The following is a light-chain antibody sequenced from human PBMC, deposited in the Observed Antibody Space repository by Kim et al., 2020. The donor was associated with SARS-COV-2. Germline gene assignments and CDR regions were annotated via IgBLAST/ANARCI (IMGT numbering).Light chain of an antibody. J-gene: IGLJ3*02. CDR2: ADN. Sequence: GQRVTISCSGGNSNIGNNHVSWYQQVPGTAPRLLIYADNERPSGIPDRFSGSRSGTSATLGITGLQTGDEADYFCATWDSSLGVDVFGGGTQLTVL. CDR1: NSNIGNNH. CDR3: ATWDSSLGVDV. V-gene: IGLV1-51*01.